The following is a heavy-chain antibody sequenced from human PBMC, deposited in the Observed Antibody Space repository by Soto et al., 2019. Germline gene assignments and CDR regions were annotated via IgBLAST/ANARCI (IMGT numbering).Heavy chain of an antibody. CDR2: ISGSGGST. D-gene: IGHD3-16*01. CDR1: GFTCSSYA. CDR3: ARGFLPHDYFDY. V-gene: IGHV3-23*01. J-gene: IGHJ4*02. Sequence: HPGGSLRLSCAASGFTCSSYAMSWVRRAPGKGLEWVSAISGSGGSTYHADSVKGRFTISRDNSKNTLYLQMNSLRAEDTAVYYCARGFLPHDYFDYWGQGTLVTVSS.